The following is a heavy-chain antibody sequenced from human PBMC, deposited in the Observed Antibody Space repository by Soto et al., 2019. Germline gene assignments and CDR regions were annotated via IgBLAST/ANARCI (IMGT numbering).Heavy chain of an antibody. CDR2: IYYSGST. CDR1: GGSISSYY. Sequence: SETLSLTCTVSGGSISSYYWSWIRQPPGKGLEWIGYIYYSGSTIYNPSLKSRVTISVDTSKNQFSLKLSSVTAADTAVYYCARVIDYYDSSGYHAFDIWGQGTMFTV. J-gene: IGHJ3*02. D-gene: IGHD3-22*01. V-gene: IGHV4-59*01. CDR3: ARVIDYYDSSGYHAFDI.